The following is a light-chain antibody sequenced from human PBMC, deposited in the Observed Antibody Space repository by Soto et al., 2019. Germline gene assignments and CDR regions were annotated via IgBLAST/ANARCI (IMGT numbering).Light chain of an antibody. CDR1: SGSIASNY. CDR3: QSYDSSVNWV. Sequence: NFMLTQPHSVSASPGKTVTISCTRSSGSIASNYVQWYQQRPGSSPTTVIYDDNQRPSGVPDRFSGSIDSSSNSASLTISGLKTEDEADYYCQSYDSSVNWVFGGGTKVTVL. CDR2: DDN. J-gene: IGLJ3*02. V-gene: IGLV6-57*01.